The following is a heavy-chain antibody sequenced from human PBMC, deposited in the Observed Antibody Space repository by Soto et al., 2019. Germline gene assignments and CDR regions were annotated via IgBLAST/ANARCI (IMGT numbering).Heavy chain of an antibody. Sequence: QVQRVQSGAGVKKPGSSVKVSCKASGGTFSSYTISWVRQAPGQGLEWMGRIIPILGIANYAQKFQGRVTITADKSKSTAYMELSSLRSEDTAVYCCARDYDILTGYETPFGYWGQGTLVTVSS. CDR3: ARDYDILTGYETPFGY. V-gene: IGHV1-69*08. CDR1: GGTFSSYT. J-gene: IGHJ4*02. CDR2: IIPILGIA. D-gene: IGHD3-9*01.